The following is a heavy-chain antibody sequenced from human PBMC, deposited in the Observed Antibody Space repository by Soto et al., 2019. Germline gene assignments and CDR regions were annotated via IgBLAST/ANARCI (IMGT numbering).Heavy chain of an antibody. J-gene: IGHJ6*02. D-gene: IGHD4-4*01. CDR3: ARINPYSGYYYYYGMHV. V-gene: IGHV5-10-1*01. Sequence: PGESLKISCKGSGYSFTSYWISWVRQMPGKGLEWMGRIDPSDSYTNYSPSFQGHVTISADKSISTAYLQWSSLKASDTAMYYCARINPYSGYYYYYGMHVCGQGTTVTVSS. CDR1: GYSFTSYW. CDR2: IDPSDSYT.